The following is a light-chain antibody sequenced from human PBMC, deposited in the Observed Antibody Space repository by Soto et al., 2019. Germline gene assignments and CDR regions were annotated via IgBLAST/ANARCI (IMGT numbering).Light chain of an antibody. J-gene: IGLJ1*01. V-gene: IGLV2-14*01. CDR1: SSDVGGYKY. Sequence: QSALTQPASVSGSPGQSITISCTGASSDVGGYKYVSWYQQHPGKAPKLMIYEASNRPSGVSNRFSGSKSGNTASLTISGLQSEDEADYYCSSYTSSNIYVFGTGTKVTVL. CDR2: EAS. CDR3: SSYTSSNIYV.